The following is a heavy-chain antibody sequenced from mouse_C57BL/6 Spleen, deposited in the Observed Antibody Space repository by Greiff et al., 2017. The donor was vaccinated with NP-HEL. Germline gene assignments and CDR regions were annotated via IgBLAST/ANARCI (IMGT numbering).Heavy chain of an antibody. CDR2: INPGRGGT. D-gene: IGHD4-1*01. V-gene: IGHV1-54*01. CDR3: ARWGTGTPFDY. Sequence: VKLMESGAELVRPGTSVKVSCKASGYAFTNYLIEWVKQRPGQGLEWIGVINPGRGGTNYNEKFKGKATLTADKSSSTAYMQLSSLTSEDSAVYFCARWGTGTPFDYWGQGTTLTVSS. J-gene: IGHJ2*01. CDR1: GYAFTNYL.